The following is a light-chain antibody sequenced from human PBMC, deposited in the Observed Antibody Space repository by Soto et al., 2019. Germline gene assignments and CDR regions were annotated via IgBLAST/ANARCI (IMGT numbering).Light chain of an antibody. CDR2: EVS. CDR3: SSYAGSNNFV. V-gene: IGLV2-8*01. CDR1: SSEVGGYND. Sequence: SALTQPPSASGSPGQSVTISCTGTSSEVGGYNDVSWYQQHPGKAPNLMIYEVSERPSGVPDRFSGSKPSNTASLTVSGLQAEDEADYYCSSYAGSNNFVFGTGTKVTV. J-gene: IGLJ1*01.